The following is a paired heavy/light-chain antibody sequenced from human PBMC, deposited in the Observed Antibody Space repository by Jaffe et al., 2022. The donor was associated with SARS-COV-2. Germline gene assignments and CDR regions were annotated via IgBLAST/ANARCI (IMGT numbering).Light chain of an antibody. Sequence: DIVMTQSPLSLPVTPGEPASISCRSSQSLLHSNGYNYLDWYLQKPGQSPQLLIYLGSNRASGVPDRFSGSGSGTDFTLKISRVEAEDVGVYYCMQALQTPATFGGGTKVEIK. J-gene: IGKJ4*01. CDR2: LGS. V-gene: IGKV2-28*01. CDR1: QSLLHSNGYNY. CDR3: MQALQTPAT.
Heavy chain of an antibody. CDR1: GYTFTSYT. J-gene: IGHJ6*02. CDR2: INAGNANT. CDR3: ARGHLLIVRALYYYYGMDV. V-gene: IGHV1-3*01. Sequence: QVQLVQSGAEVKKPGASVKVSCKASGYTFTSYTMHWVRQAPGQRLEWMGWINAGNANTKYSQKFQGRVTITGDTSASTAYMELNSLRSEDTAVYYCARGHLLIVRALYYYYGMDVWGQGTTVTVSS. D-gene: IGHD1-26*01.